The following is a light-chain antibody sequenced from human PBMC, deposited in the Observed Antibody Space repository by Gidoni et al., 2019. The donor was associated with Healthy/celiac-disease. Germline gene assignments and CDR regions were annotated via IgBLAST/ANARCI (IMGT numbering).Light chain of an antibody. CDR3: SSYTSSSSYV. CDR2: DVS. J-gene: IGLJ1*01. V-gene: IGLV2-14*01. Sequence: LTQPASVSGSPGQSITISCTGTSSDVGGYNYVSWYQQHPGKAPKLMIYDVSNRPSGVSNRFSGSKSGNTASLTISGLQAEDEADYYCSSYTSSSSYVFGTGTKVTVL. CDR1: SSDVGGYNY.